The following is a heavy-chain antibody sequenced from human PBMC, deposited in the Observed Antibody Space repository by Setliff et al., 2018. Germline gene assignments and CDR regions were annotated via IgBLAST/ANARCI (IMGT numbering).Heavy chain of an antibody. V-gene: IGHV1-24*01. CDR1: GYTLTELS. J-gene: IGHJ6*03. CDR3: ARSYQGVDDFWSGYFQTDYYYYMDV. D-gene: IGHD3-3*01. CDR2: FDPEDGET. Sequence: ASVKVSCKVSGYTLTELSMHWVRQAPGKGLEWMGGFDPEDGETIYAQKFQGRVTITRNTSISTAYMELSSLRSEDTAVYYCARSYQGVDDFWSGYFQTDYYYYMDVWGKGTTVTVSS.